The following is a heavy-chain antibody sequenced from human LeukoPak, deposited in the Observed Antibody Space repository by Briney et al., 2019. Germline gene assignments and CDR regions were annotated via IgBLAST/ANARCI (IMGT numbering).Heavy chain of an antibody. CDR2: ISAYNGNT. D-gene: IGHD3-22*01. CDR3: ARDHYYDSSGYLSFGPPFDY. J-gene: IGHJ4*02. CDR1: GYTFTSYG. Sequence: ASVKVSCKASGYTFTSYGISWVRQAPGQGLEWMGWISAYNGNTNYAQKLQGRVTMTTDTSTSTAYMELRSLRSDDTAVYYCARDHYYDSSGYLSFGPPFDYWGQGTLVTVSS. V-gene: IGHV1-18*01.